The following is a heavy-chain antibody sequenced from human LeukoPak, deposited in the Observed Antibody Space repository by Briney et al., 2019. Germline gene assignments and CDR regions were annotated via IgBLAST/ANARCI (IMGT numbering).Heavy chain of an antibody. J-gene: IGHJ3*02. CDR3: ARDQNYGGNSWSDAFDI. CDR2: IYTSGST. Sequence: SETLSLTCTVSGGSISSGSYYWSWLRQPAGKGLEWIGRIYTSGSTNYNPSLKSRVTISVDTSKTQFSLKLSSVTAADTAVYYCARDQNYGGNSWSDAFDIWGQGTMVTVSS. CDR1: GGSISSGSYY. D-gene: IGHD4-23*01. V-gene: IGHV4-61*02.